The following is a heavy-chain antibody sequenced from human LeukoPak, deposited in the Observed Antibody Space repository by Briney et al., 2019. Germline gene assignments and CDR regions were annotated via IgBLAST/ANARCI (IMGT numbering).Heavy chain of an antibody. D-gene: IGHD2-2*01. CDR1: GGSISSYY. J-gene: IGHJ3*02. CDR2: IYTSGST. Sequence: SETLSLTCTVSGGSISSYYWSWIRQPAGKGLEWIGRIYTSGSTNYNPSLKSRVTMSVDTSKNQFSLKLSSVTAADTAVYYCARLVVVPAAKGSVACDIWGQGTIVTVSS. V-gene: IGHV4-4*07. CDR3: ARLVVVPAAKGSVACDI.